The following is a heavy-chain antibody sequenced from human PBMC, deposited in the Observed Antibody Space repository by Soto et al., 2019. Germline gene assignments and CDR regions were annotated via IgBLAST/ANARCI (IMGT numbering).Heavy chain of an antibody. CDR1: GGTFSSYT. J-gene: IGHJ6*02. CDR2: IIPILGIA. V-gene: IGHV1-69*02. CDR3: AKMRVFGVVILSYYYYYGMDV. D-gene: IGHD3-3*01. Sequence: SVKVSCKASGGTFSSYTISWVRQAPGQGLEWMGRIIPILGIANYAQKFQGRVTITADKSTSTAYMELSSLRAEDTAVYYCAKMRVFGVVILSYYYYYGMDVWGQGTTVTVSS.